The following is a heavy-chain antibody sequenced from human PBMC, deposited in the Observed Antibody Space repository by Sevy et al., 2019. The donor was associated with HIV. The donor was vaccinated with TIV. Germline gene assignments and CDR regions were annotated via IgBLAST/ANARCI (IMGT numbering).Heavy chain of an antibody. D-gene: IGHD3-22*01. Sequence: GGSLRLSCAASGFTFSNYAMSWVRQAPGKGLEWVSTISGSGGSTHYADSVKGRFTISRDSSKNTLYLQMNSLTAEDTALYYCAKHPGTFYFYDXSSXXXYWGQXTLVTVSS. CDR1: GFTFSNYA. J-gene: IGHJ4*02. V-gene: IGHV3-23*01. CDR2: ISGSGGST. CDR3: AKHPGTFYFYDXSSXXXY.